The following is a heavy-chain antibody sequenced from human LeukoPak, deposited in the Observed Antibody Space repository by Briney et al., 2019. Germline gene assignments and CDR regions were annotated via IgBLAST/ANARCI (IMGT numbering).Heavy chain of an antibody. V-gene: IGHV1-46*03. CDR2: INPSGGST. Sequence: ASVKVSCKASGYTFTSYYMHWVRQAPGQGLEWMGIINPSGGSTSYAQKFQGRATMTRDTSTSTVYMELSSLRSEDTAVYYCARDTTGTTPGYWGQGTLVTVSS. J-gene: IGHJ4*02. D-gene: IGHD1-7*01. CDR1: GYTFTSYY. CDR3: ARDTTGTTPGY.